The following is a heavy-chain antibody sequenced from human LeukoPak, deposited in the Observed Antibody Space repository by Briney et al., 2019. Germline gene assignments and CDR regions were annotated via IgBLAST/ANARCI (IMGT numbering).Heavy chain of an antibody. Sequence: GGSLRLSCAASGFTFSSYGMHWVRQAPGKGLEWVAVISYDGSNKYYADSVKGRFTISRDNSKNTLYLQMNSLRAEDTAVYYCAKVVGVTGIDPWGQGTLVTVSS. J-gene: IGHJ5*02. D-gene: IGHD1-26*01. V-gene: IGHV3-30*18. CDR3: AKVVGVTGIDP. CDR1: GFTFSSYG. CDR2: ISYDGSNK.